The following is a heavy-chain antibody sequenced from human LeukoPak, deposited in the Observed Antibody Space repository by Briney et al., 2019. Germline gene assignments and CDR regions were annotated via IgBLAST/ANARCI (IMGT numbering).Heavy chain of an antibody. CDR1: DFSFSSYD. J-gene: IGHJ6*02. CDR3: AREIRETVITRHYYYGIDV. D-gene: IGHD1-7*01. CDR2: IGTADDT. Sequence: PGGSLRLSCVASDFSFSSYDMHWVRQVTGKGLEWVSAIGTADDTYYLGSVKGRFTISRENAKNVLYLQMSSLRAEDTAVYYCAREIRETVITRHYYYGIDVWGQGTTVTVSS. V-gene: IGHV3-13*01.